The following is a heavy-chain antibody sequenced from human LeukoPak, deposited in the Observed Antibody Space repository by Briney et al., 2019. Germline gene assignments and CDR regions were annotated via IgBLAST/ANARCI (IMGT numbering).Heavy chain of an antibody. CDR1: GGSISSYY. J-gene: IGHJ3*02. Sequence: SETLSLTCTVSGGSISSYYWSWIRQPPGKGLEWTGYIYYSGSTNYNPSLKSRVTISVDTSKNQFSLKLSSVTAADTAVYYCARVPNYYDSSGYYYAFDIWGQGTMVTVSS. CDR2: IYYSGST. V-gene: IGHV4-59*01. CDR3: ARVPNYYDSSGYYYAFDI. D-gene: IGHD3-22*01.